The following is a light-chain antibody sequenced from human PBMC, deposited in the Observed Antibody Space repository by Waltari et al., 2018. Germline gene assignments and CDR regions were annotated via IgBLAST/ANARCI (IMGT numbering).Light chain of an antibody. V-gene: IGKV3-15*01. CDR2: GAS. J-gene: IGKJ1*01. CDR1: QRVSSN. CDR3: QQYNNWPVS. Sequence: EIVMTQSPATLSVSPGERATLSCRASQRVSSNLAWYQQKPGQAPRHLIYGASTRATGIPARFSGSGSGTEFTLTISSLQAEDFAVYYCQQYNNWPVSFGQGTKVEIK.